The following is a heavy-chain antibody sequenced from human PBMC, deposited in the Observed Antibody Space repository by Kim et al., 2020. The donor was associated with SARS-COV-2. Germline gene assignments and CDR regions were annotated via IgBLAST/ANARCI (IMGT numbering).Heavy chain of an antibody. CDR3: ARDRGYYYDSSDLADY. J-gene: IGHJ4*02. CDR2: IYHSGST. Sequence: SETLSLTCTVSGYSISSGYYWGWIRQPPGKGLEWIGSIYHSGSTYYNPSLKSRVTISVDTSKNQFSLKLSSVTAADTAVYYCARDRGYYYDSSDLADYWGQGTLVTVSS. CDR1: GYSISSGYY. D-gene: IGHD3-22*01. V-gene: IGHV4-38-2*02.